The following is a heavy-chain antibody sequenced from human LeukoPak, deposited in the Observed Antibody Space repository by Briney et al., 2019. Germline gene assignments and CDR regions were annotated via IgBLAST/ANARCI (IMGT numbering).Heavy chain of an antibody. V-gene: IGHV4-59*08. CDR1: GGSIRSYY. J-gene: IGHJ4*02. CDR2: IFYSGTT. Sequence: SETLSLTCTVSGGSIRSYYWGWIRQPPGKGLEWVGYIFYSGTTDSNPSLKSRVTISVDTSKNQFSLKLSSVTAADTAVYCCARTYCSGGSCHFDYWGQGTLVTVSS. D-gene: IGHD2-15*01. CDR3: ARTYCSGGSCHFDY.